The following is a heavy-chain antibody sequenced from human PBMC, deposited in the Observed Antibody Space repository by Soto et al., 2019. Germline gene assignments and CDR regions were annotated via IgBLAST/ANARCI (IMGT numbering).Heavy chain of an antibody. D-gene: IGHD2-15*01. CDR1: GYTFTSYD. CDR3: ARDDGAVVVAAPAFDY. V-gene: IGHV1-8*01. Sequence: ASVKVSCKASGYTFTSYDINWVRQATGQGLEWMGWMNPNSGNTGYAQKFQGRVTMTRNTSTSTAYMELSSLRSEDTAVYYCARDDGAVVVAAPAFDYWGQGTLVTVSS. J-gene: IGHJ4*02. CDR2: MNPNSGNT.